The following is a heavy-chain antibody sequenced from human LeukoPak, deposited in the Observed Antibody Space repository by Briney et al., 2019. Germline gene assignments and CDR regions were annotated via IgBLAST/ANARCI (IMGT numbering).Heavy chain of an antibody. J-gene: IGHJ6*03. Sequence: GGSLRLSCAASGFTFSSYAMSWVRQAPGKGLEWVSAISGSGGSTYYADSVKGRFTISRDNSKNTLYLQMNSLGAEDTAVYYCAKGQGVLRFLEWLLSDYYMDVWGKGTTVTVSS. D-gene: IGHD3-3*01. CDR3: AKGQGVLRFLEWLLSDYYMDV. V-gene: IGHV3-23*01. CDR2: ISGSGGST. CDR1: GFTFSSYA.